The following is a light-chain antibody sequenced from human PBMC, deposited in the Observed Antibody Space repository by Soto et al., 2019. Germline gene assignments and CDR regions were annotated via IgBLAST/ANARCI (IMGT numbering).Light chain of an antibody. CDR2: AAS. CDR1: QAISTS. Sequence: DIPMTQSPSSLSASVGDRVTISCRASQAISTSLNWYQQKPGEAPKLLIYAASNLQSGVPSRFSGSGSGTEFTLTITSLQPEDFAIYYCQQTYTTPRTFGQGTKVEI. V-gene: IGKV1-39*01. CDR3: QQTYTTPRT. J-gene: IGKJ1*01.